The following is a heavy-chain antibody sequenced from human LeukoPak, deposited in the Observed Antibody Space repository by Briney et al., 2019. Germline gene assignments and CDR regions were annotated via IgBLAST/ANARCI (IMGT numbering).Heavy chain of an antibody. V-gene: IGHV1-69*13. CDR1: GGTFSSYA. D-gene: IGHD3-10*01. CDR3: ARAPFNRITMVRGVIGWFDP. CDR2: IIPIFGAA. Sequence: SVKVSCKASGGTFSSYAISWVRQAPGQGLEWMGGIIPIFGAANYAQKLQGRVTITADESTSTAYMELSSLRSEDTAVYYCARAPFNRITMVRGVIGWFDPWGQGTLVTVSS. J-gene: IGHJ5*02.